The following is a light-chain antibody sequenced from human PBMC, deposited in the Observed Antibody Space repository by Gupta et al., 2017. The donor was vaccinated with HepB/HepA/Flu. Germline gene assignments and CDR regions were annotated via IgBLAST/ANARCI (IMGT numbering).Light chain of an antibody. V-gene: IGKV1-33*01. CDR2: DAS. J-gene: IGKJ5*01. CDR3: QQYDNHPTE. CDR1: QDISNY. Sequence: DIQMTQSPSSLSASVGDRVTITCQASQDISNYLNWYQQKPGKAPKLLIYDASKVETGVPSRFSGSGSGTXFSFTIXSLQPEDIATYYCQQYDNHPTEFGXGTPLEIK.